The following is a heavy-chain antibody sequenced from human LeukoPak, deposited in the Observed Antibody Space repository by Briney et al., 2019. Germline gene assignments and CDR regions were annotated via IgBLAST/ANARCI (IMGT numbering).Heavy chain of an antibody. V-gene: IGHV4-34*01. CDR3: ARELGYCSSTSCYEDY. CDR2: INHSGST. Sequence: SETLSLTCAVYGGSFSGYYWSWIRQPPGKGLEWIGEINHSGSTNYNPSLKSRVTISVDTSKNQFSLKLSSVTAADTAVYYCARELGYCSSTSCYEDYWGQGTLVTVSS. D-gene: IGHD2-2*01. J-gene: IGHJ4*02. CDR1: GGSFSGYY.